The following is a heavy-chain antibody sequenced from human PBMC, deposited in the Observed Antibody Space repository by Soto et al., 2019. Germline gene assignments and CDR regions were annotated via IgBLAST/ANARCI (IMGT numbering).Heavy chain of an antibody. J-gene: IGHJ6*02. CDR3: TTGRWSGYYYYYYGMDV. Sequence: EVPLVESGGGLVKPGGSLRLSCAASGFTFSNAWMSWVRQAPGKGLEWVGRIKSKTDGGTTDYAAPVKGRFTISRDDSKNTLYLQMNSLKTEDTAVYYCTTGRWSGYYYYYYGMDVWGQGTTVTVSS. D-gene: IGHD3-3*01. CDR2: IKSKTDGGTT. CDR1: GFTFSNAW. V-gene: IGHV3-15*01.